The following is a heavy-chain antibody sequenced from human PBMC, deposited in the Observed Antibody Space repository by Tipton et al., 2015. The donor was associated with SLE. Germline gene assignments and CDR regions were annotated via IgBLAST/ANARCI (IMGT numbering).Heavy chain of an antibody. CDR1: GFTFSTFT. V-gene: IGHV3-21*01. Sequence: SLRLSCAASGFTFSTFTMNWVRQAPGKGLEWVSSISSAGNYIYYADSMKGRFTISRDNAKNSLYLQVDSLRAEDTALYYCARHSVAGTSYYGMDVWGQGTTVTVSS. CDR3: ARHSVAGTSYYGMDV. J-gene: IGHJ6*02. CDR2: ISSAGNYI. D-gene: IGHD6-19*01.